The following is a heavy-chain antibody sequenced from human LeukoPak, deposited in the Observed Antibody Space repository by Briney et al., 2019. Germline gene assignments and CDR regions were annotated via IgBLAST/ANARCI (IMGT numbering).Heavy chain of an antibody. D-gene: IGHD5-24*01. CDR1: GGTFSSYA. CDR3: ASVDGYNYFDY. CDR2: IIPIFGTA. Sequence: ASVKVSCKASGGTFSSYAISWVRQAPGQGLEWMGGIIPIFGTANYAQKFQGRVTITADESTSTAYMELSSLRSEDTAVSYCASVDGYNYFDYWGQGTLVTVSS. V-gene: IGHV1-69*13. J-gene: IGHJ4*02.